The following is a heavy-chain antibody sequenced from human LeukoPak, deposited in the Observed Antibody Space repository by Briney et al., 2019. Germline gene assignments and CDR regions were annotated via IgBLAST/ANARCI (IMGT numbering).Heavy chain of an antibody. J-gene: IGHJ4*02. CDR1: GFTFSSYT. D-gene: IGHD5-18*01. V-gene: IGHV3-21*01. CDR3: ARGIRSGYSYGYYFDY. Sequence: GGSLRLSCAASGFTFSSYTMNWVRQAPGKGLEWVSSISRSNSDIQYADAVKGRFTISRDNAKNSLYLQMNSLRAEDTAVYYCARGIRSGYSYGYYFDYWGQGTLVTVSS. CDR2: ISRSNSDI.